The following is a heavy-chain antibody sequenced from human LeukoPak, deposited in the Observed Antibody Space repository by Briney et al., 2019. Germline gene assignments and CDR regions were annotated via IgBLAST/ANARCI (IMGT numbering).Heavy chain of an antibody. CDR1: GGSFSGYY. Sequence: SETLSLTCAVYGGSFSGYYWSWIRQPPGKGLEWIGEINHSGSTNYNPSLKSRVTISVDTSKNQFSLKLSTVTAADTAVYYCARGCRRYCSSTSCYGDRVGRYYYYMDVWGKGTTVTVSS. CDR3: ARGCRRYCSSTSCYGDRVGRYYYYMDV. V-gene: IGHV4-34*01. CDR2: INHSGST. J-gene: IGHJ6*03. D-gene: IGHD2-2*01.